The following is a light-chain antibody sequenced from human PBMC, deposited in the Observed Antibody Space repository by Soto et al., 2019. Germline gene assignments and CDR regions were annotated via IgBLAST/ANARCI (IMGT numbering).Light chain of an antibody. V-gene: IGLV2-14*01. Sequence: QSVLTQPASVSGSPGQSITISCTGTSSDVGGYDYVSWYQQLPGKAPKLMIYDVNNRPSGVSNRFSGSKSGNTASLTISGLQAEDEADYYCSSYTGTSTFVFGGGTNVTVL. J-gene: IGLJ1*01. CDR3: SSYTGTSTFV. CDR1: SSDVGGYDY. CDR2: DVN.